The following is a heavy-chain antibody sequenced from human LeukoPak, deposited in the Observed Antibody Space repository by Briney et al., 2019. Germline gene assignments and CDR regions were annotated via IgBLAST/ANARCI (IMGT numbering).Heavy chain of an antibody. CDR3: ARSPERLGQGNLDS. CDR1: GFTFSSYS. Sequence: SGRSLRLSCAASGFTFSSYSMHWVRQAPGKGLEWLTLISYHGSNQEYTDSVKGRFTISRDNSKNTLFLQMNSLKTEDTAVYFCARSPERLGQGNLDSWGQGTLVTVSS. V-gene: IGHV3-30*04. J-gene: IGHJ4*02. CDR2: ISYHGSNQ. D-gene: IGHD3/OR15-3a*01.